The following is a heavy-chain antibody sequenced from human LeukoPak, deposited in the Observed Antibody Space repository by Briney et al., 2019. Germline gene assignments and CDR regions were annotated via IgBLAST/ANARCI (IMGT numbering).Heavy chain of an antibody. CDR2: IIPIFGTA. D-gene: IGHD5-18*01. CDR1: GGTFSSYA. Sequence: SVKVSCKASGGTFSSYAISWVRQAPGQGLEWMGGIIPIFGTANYAQKSQGRVTITTDESTSTAYMELSSLRSEDTAVYYCARRAGGYSYGGAFDIWGQGTMVTVSS. CDR3: ARRAGGYSYGGAFDI. V-gene: IGHV1-69*05. J-gene: IGHJ3*02.